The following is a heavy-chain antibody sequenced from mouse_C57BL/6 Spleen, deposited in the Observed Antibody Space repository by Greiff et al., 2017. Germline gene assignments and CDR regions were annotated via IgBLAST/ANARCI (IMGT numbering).Heavy chain of an antibody. J-gene: IGHJ4*01. CDR3: ARRNYGSSFYAMDY. Sequence: VQLQQPGAELVKPGASVKMSCKASGYTFTSYWITWVKQRPGQGLAWIGDIYPGSGSTNYNEKFKSKATLTVDTSSSTAYMQLSSLTSEDSAVYYCARRNYGSSFYAMDYWGQGTSVTVSS. CDR2: IYPGSGST. V-gene: IGHV1-55*01. D-gene: IGHD1-1*01. CDR1: GYTFTSYW.